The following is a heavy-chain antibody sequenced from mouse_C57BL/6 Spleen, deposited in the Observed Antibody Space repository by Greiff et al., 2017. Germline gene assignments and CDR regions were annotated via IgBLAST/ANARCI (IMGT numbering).Heavy chain of an antibody. CDR2: ISYDGSN. J-gene: IGHJ4*01. CDR3: ARGGGAMDD. CDR1: GYSITSGYY. Sequence: EVQRVESGPGLVKPSQSLSLTCSVTGYSITSGYYWNWIRQFPGNKREWMGYISYDGSNNYNPSLKNRISITRDPSKHQFFLKLNSVTTEDTATYYCARGGGAMDDWGQGTSVTVSS. V-gene: IGHV3-6*01.